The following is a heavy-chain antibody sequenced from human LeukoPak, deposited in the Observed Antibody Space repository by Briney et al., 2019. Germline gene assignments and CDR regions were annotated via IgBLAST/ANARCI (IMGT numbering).Heavy chain of an antibody. CDR3: ATVASGWYPDY. CDR2: IDSSGIT. V-gene: IGHV4-59*01. J-gene: IGHJ4*02. Sequence: SETLSLTCTVSGGSISSFYYTWVRQPPGKGLEWIGYIDSSGITNYNSSLNSRVTISLDTSQNQFSLKLNSVTAADTAVYYCATVASGWYPDYWGQGALVTVAS. D-gene: IGHD6-19*01. CDR1: GGSISSFY.